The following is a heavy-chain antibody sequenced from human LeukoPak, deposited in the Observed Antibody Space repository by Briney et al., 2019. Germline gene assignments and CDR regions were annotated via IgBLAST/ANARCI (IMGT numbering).Heavy chain of an antibody. J-gene: IGHJ4*02. CDR2: TYYSRNT. CDR3: ARHEEEDGYNAKTFDY. Sequence: PSGTLSLTCTVSGGSISSSANFWGWVRQPPGRGLEWIASTYYSRNTCYNPSLKSRVTISVDTSKNQFSLKLSSVTAADTAVYYCARHEEEDGYNAKTFDYWGQGTLVTVSS. V-gene: IGHV4-39*01. D-gene: IGHD5-24*01. CDR1: GGSISSSANF.